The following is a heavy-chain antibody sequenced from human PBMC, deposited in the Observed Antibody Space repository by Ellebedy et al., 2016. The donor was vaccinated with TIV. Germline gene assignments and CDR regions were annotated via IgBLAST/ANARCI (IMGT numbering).Heavy chain of an antibody. CDR2: ISYDGSNK. CDR1: GFTFSAYG. Sequence: GESLKISCAASGFTFSAYGMHWVRQAPGKGLEWVAVISYDGSNKFYADSVKGRFTVSRDDAKSSLYLQMNSLRAEDTAVYYCAVDYGGNSFYYYAMDVWGQGTTITVSS. CDR3: AVDYGGNSFYYYAMDV. J-gene: IGHJ6*02. V-gene: IGHV3-30*03. D-gene: IGHD4-23*01.